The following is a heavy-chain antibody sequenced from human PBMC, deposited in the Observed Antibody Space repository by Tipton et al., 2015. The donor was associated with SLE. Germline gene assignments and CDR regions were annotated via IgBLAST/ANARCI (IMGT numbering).Heavy chain of an antibody. D-gene: IGHD2-15*01. CDR2: IYYSGST. V-gene: IGHV4-59*01. J-gene: IGHJ3*02. CDR1: GGSISSYY. CDR3: ASADRVAFDI. Sequence: TLSLTCTVSGGSISSYYWSWIRQPPGKGLEWIGYIYYSGSTNYNPSLKSRVTISVDTSKNQFSLKLSSVAAADTAVYYCASADRVAFDIWGQGTMVTVSS.